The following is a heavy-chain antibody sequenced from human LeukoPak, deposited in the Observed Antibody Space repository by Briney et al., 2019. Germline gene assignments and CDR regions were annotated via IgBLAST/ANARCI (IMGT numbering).Heavy chain of an antibody. J-gene: IGHJ4*02. CDR3: ARDDSSRDDSGCYPY. CDR2: VHFSGST. Sequence: SETLSLTCAVFNASVTSHHWAWIRQPAGRGLEWVGRVHFSGSTNYNPFLRSRVALSLDKTKNELSLTLKSVSAADTAVCYCARDDSSRDDSGCYPYWRRGVLVSVSS. CDR1: NASVTSHH. V-gene: IGHV4-4*07. D-gene: IGHD3-3*01.